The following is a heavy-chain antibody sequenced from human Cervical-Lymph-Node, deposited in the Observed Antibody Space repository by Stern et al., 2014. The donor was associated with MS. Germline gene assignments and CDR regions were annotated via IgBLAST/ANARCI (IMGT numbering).Heavy chain of an antibody. CDR2: INSDGSST. J-gene: IGHJ6*02. CDR1: GVSFRSYW. CDR3: ARDKSPDRRYFFYGMDV. V-gene: IGHV3-74*01. Sequence: VQLVQSGGNLVQPGGSLRLSCAASGVSFRSYWMHWVRQVPGKGLVWVARINSDGSSTSYADSVKGRLTISRDNAKNTLYLQMNSLRAEDTAVYYCARDKSPDRRYFFYGMDVWGQGTTVTVSS.